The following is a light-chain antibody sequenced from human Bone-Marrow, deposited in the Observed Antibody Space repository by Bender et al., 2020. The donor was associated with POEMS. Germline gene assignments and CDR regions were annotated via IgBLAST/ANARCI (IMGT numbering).Light chain of an antibody. Sequence: SLELTQPPSLSVSPGQTARITCSADSLPIKNGFWYQQKSGQAPVVVVQNDGDRPSGIPERFSGTNSGSTATLTISRVEAGDEADYYCQVWDTNSDHYVFGTGTKVSVL. CDR2: NDG. CDR1: SLPIKN. J-gene: IGLJ1*01. CDR3: QVWDTNSDHYV. V-gene: IGLV3-21*02.